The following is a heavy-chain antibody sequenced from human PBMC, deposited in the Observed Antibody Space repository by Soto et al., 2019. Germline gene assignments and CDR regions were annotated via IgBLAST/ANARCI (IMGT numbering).Heavy chain of an antibody. CDR1: GYTFTGYY. CDR3: ARDVRWFGELSGYGMDV. Sequence: QVQLVQSGAEVKKPGASVKVSCKASGYTFTGYYMHWVRQAPGQGLEWMGWINPNSGGTNYAQKFQGWVTMTRDTSISTAYMELSRLSSDDTAVYYCARDVRWFGELSGYGMDVWGQGTTVTVS. D-gene: IGHD3-10*01. CDR2: INPNSGGT. V-gene: IGHV1-2*04. J-gene: IGHJ6*02.